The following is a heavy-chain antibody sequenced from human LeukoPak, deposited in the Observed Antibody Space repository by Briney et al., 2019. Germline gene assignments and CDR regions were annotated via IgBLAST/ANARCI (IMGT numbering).Heavy chain of an antibody. J-gene: IGHJ6*03. CDR1: GFSFSSYW. Sequence: GGSLRLSCAASGFSFSSYWMSWVRQAPGKGLEWVTVISYDGSNKYYADSVKGRFTISRDNSKNTLYLQMNSLRAEDTAVYYCASHSSGRHDYYYYMDVWGEGTTVTVSS. CDR3: ASHSSGRHDYYYYMDV. CDR2: ISYDGSNK. D-gene: IGHD6-19*01. V-gene: IGHV3-30*01.